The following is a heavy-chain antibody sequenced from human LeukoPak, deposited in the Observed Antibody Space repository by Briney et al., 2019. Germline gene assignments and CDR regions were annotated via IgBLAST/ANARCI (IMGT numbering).Heavy chain of an antibody. V-gene: IGHV1-69*04. CDR2: IIPILGIA. J-gene: IGHJ5*02. CDR3: ARDQHIVVVTAQIKSWFDP. Sequence: SVKVSCKASGGTFSSYAISWVRQAPGQGLEWMGRIIPILGIANYAQKFQGRVTITADKSMSTAYMELSSLRSEDTAVYYCARDQHIVVVTAQIKSWFDPWGQGTLVTVSS. D-gene: IGHD2-21*02. CDR1: GGTFSSYA.